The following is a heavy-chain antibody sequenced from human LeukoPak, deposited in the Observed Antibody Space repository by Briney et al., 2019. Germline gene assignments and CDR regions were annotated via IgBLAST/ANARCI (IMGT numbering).Heavy chain of an antibody. CDR2: MNPNSGNT. Sequence: ASVKVSCKASGYTFTSYDINWVRQATGQGLEWMGWMNPNSGNTGYAQKFQGRVTMTRNTSISTAYMELSSLRSEDTAVYYCARVRSRGIAAAGRWIWFDPWGQGTLVTVSS. D-gene: IGHD6-13*01. CDR3: ARVRSRGIAAAGRWIWFDP. V-gene: IGHV1-8*01. J-gene: IGHJ5*02. CDR1: GYTFTSYD.